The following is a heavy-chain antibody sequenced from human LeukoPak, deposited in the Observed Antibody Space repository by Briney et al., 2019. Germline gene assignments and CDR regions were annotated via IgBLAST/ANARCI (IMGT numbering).Heavy chain of an antibody. Sequence: GRSLRFSCAASGFAFNTYAMHWVRQAPGQGLEWVALIWHDGSHKFYSNSVRGQFTISRDNSKNTVSLQMNNLRPEDTAVYYCAREIFSSGSYPDFWGQGTLVTVSS. CDR1: GFAFNTYA. CDR3: AREIFSSGSYPDF. J-gene: IGHJ4*02. D-gene: IGHD3-10*01. V-gene: IGHV3-33*01. CDR2: IWHDGSHK.